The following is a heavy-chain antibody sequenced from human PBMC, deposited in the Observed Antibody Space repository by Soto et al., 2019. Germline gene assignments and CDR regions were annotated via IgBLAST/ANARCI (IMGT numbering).Heavy chain of an antibody. CDR1: GGTFSSYA. J-gene: IGHJ6*02. D-gene: IGHD3-10*01. CDR2: IIPIFGTA. CDR3: AKGNYYYYGMDV. Sequence: SVKVSCKASGGTFSSYAISWVRQAPGQGLEWMGGIIPIFGTANYAQKFQGRVTITADESTSTAYMELSSLRSEDTAVYYCAKGNYYYYGMDVWGQGTTVTVSS. V-gene: IGHV1-69*13.